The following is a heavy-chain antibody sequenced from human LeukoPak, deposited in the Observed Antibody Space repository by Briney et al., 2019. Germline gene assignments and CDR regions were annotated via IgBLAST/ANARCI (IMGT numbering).Heavy chain of an antibody. D-gene: IGHD1-1*01. CDR3: ARTTTFAPHFDY. CDR2: IYSGGTT. CDR1: GFTASSNY. Sequence: GGSLRLSCAASGFTASSNYMSWVRQAQGKGLGWVSVIYSGGTTYYADSVKGRFTISRDNSKNTLYLQMNSLRAEDTAVYYCARTTTFAPHFDYWGQGTLVTVSS. J-gene: IGHJ4*02. V-gene: IGHV3-66*01.